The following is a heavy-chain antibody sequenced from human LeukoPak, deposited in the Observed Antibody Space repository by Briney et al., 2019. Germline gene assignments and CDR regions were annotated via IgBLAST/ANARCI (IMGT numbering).Heavy chain of an antibody. CDR3: AKDLISSPYDAFEI. V-gene: IGHV3-9*01. D-gene: IGHD3-3*02. CDR2: ISWNSDSI. CDR1: GFTFDEYA. J-gene: IGHJ3*02. Sequence: LRLSCAASGFTFDEYAMHWVRQAPGKGLEWVSGISWNSDSIDYAASVKGRFTTSRDNAKNSLYLQMNSLRTEDTALYYCAKDLISSPYDAFEIWGQGTMVTVSS.